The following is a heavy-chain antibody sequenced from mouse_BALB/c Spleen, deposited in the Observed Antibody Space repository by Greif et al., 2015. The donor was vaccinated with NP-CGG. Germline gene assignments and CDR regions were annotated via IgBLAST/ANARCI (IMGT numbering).Heavy chain of an antibody. D-gene: IGHD2-3*01. CDR2: IRNKANGYTT. V-gene: IGHV7-3*02. CDR1: GFTFTDYY. Sequence: EVKLMESGGGLVQPGGSLRLSCATSGFTFTDYYMRWVRQPPGKALEWLGFIRNKANGYTTEYSASVKGRFTISRGNSQSILYLQMNTLRAEDSATYYCARGDGYYWFAYWGQGTLVTVSA. CDR3: ARGDGYYWFAY. J-gene: IGHJ3*01.